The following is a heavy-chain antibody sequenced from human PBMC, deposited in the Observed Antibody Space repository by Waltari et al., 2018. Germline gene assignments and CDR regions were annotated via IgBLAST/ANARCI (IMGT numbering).Heavy chain of an antibody. D-gene: IGHD6-19*01. V-gene: IGHV4-4*07. J-gene: IGHJ3*02. Sequence: QVQLQESGPGLVKPSETLSLTCTVSGGSISNYYWSWIRQPAGKGLEWIGRIHTNGRTNYNPSYKSRVWMSIDTSENHLSLKLIAVNAADTAMYYCARDIPVADTVACDIWGQGTMVSVSS. CDR3: ARDIPVADTVACDI. CDR2: IHTNGRT. CDR1: GGSISNYY.